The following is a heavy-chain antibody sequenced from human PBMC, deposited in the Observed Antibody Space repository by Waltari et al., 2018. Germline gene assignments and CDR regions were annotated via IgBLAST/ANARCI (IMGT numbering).Heavy chain of an antibody. D-gene: IGHD3-22*01. CDR3: AKRAYDSSGPLDY. J-gene: IGHJ4*02. V-gene: IGHV3-9*01. CDR2: ISWNSGSI. Sequence: EVQLVESGGGLVQHGRSLRLSCASSGFTFDDYAMQWVRQAPGKGLEWVSGISWNSGSIGYADSVKGRFTISRDNAKNSLYLQMNSLRAEDTALYYCAKRAYDSSGPLDYWGQGTLVTVSS. CDR1: GFTFDDYA.